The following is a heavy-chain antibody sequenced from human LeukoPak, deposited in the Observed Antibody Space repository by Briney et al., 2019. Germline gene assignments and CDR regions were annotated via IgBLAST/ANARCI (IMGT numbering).Heavy chain of an antibody. CDR1: GFTFRSYR. CDR2: INSDGGST. V-gene: IGHV3-74*01. CDR3: ARGNTAMRYYYYYYMDV. J-gene: IGHJ6*03. Sequence: PGGSLRLSCAASGFTFRSYRMHWVRQAPGKGLVWVSRINSDGGSTTYADSVKGRFTISRDNAKNTLYLQMNSLRAEDTAVYYCARGNTAMRYYYYYYMDVWGKGTTVTISS. D-gene: IGHD5-18*01.